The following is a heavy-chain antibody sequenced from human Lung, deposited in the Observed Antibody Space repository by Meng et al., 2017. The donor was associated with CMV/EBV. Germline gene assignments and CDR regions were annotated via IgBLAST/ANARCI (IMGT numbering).Heavy chain of an antibody. CDR1: GFSFSTYA. V-gene: IGHV3-30*02. CDR3: AKDGGGTLRGAIITKYYFDY. Sequence: GESLKISCVASGFSFSTYAMHWVRQAPGKGLEWVAFIRFDGSNRDYAGSVKGRFTISRDNSKNTLYVQMNNLRPEDTAVYYCAKDGGGTLRGAIITKYYFDYWGQGTXVTVSS. D-gene: IGHD3-10*01. CDR2: IRFDGSNR. J-gene: IGHJ4*02.